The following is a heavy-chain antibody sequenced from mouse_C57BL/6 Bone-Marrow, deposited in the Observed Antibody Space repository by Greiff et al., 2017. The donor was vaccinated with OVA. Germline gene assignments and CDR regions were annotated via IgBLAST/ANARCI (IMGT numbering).Heavy chain of an antibody. CDR2: IDPEDGET. V-gene: IGHV14-2*01. D-gene: IGHD2-4*01. Sequence: EVKVEESGAELVKPGASVKLSCTASGFNIKDYYMHWVKQRTEQGLEWIGRIDPEDGETKYAPKFQGKATITADTSSNTAYLQLSSLTSEDTAVYYWARLYDYDRVDYWGQGTTLTVSS. CDR3: ARLYDYDRVDY. J-gene: IGHJ2*01. CDR1: GFNIKDYY.